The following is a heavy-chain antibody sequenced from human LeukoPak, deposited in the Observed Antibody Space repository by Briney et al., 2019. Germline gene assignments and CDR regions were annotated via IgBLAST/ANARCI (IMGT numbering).Heavy chain of an antibody. CDR3: AREKREAAFDI. V-gene: IGHV3-48*01. Sequence: GGSLRLSCAASGFTFSSYSMNWVRQAPGKGLEWVSYISSSSSTKYYADSVKGRFTISRDNSKNTLYLQMNSLRAEDTAVYYCAREKREAAFDIWGQGTMVTVSS. J-gene: IGHJ3*02. CDR2: ISSSSSTK. CDR1: GFTFSSYS. D-gene: IGHD1-26*01.